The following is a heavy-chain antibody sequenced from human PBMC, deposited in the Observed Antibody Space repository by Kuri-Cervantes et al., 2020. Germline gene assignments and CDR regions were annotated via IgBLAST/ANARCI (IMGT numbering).Heavy chain of an antibody. V-gene: IGHV3-11*01. CDR2: ISGNGHTI. J-gene: IGHJ4*02. D-gene: IGHD4-17*01. CDR3: AKEGDYGDYVDY. Sequence: GESLKISCAASGFTFSDYYITWIRQAPGKGLEWVSYISGNGHTIYYADSVKGRFTISRDNSKNTLYLQMNSLRAEDTAVYYCAKEGDYGDYVDYWGQGTLVTVSS. CDR1: GFTFSDYY.